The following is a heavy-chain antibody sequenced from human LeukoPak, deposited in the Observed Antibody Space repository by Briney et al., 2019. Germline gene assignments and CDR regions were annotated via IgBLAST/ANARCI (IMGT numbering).Heavy chain of an antibody. D-gene: IGHD3-10*01. Sequence: SETLSLTCAVSGGSISSGGYSWSWIRQPPGKGLEWIGNIYHSGSTYYNPSLKSRVTISVDRSKNQFSLKLSSVTAADTAVYYCARTRIMVRGVILTSNWFDPWGQGTLVTVSS. J-gene: IGHJ5*02. CDR2: IYHSGST. CDR1: GGSISSGGYS. CDR3: ARTRIMVRGVILTSNWFDP. V-gene: IGHV4-30-2*01.